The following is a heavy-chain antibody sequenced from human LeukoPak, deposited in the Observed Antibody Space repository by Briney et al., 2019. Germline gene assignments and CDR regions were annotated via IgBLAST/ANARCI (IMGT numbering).Heavy chain of an antibody. V-gene: IGHV3-53*01. Sequence: GGSLRLSCAASGVTLNSNYISWVRQAPGKGLEWVSVIYSDGGTYYADSVKGRFTISRDTSKKTVFLQMNSLRAEDTAVYYCARDHHRRLYDSQARDTFDIWGQGTLVTVSS. J-gene: IGHJ3*02. CDR2: IYSDGGT. CDR1: GVTLNSNY. D-gene: IGHD3-22*01. CDR3: ARDHHRRLYDSQARDTFDI.